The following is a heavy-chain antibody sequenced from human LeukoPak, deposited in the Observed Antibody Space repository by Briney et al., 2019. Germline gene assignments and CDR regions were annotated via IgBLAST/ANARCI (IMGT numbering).Heavy chain of an antibody. CDR2: IYTSGST. J-gene: IGHJ2*01. D-gene: IGHD5-18*01. CDR1: GGSISSYY. CDR3: AGVDTAMVPTLYWYFDL. Sequence: SETLSLTCTVSGGSISSYYWSWIRQPAGKGLEWIGRIYTSGSTNYNPSLKSRVTMSVDTSKNQFSLKLSSVTAADTAVYYCAGVDTAMVPTLYWYFDLWGRGTLVTVSS. V-gene: IGHV4-4*07.